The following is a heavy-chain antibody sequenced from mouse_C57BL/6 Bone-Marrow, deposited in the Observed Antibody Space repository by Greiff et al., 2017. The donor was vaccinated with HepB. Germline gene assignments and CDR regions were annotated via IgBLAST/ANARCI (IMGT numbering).Heavy chain of an antibody. CDR2: IYPRSGNT. CDR1: GYTFTSYG. J-gene: IGHJ4*01. CDR3: ARCPLCLYAMDY. V-gene: IGHV1-81*01. Sequence: QVQLQQPGAELARPGASVKLSCKASGYTFTSYGISWVKQRTGQGLEWIGEIYPRSGNTYYNEKFKGKATLTADKSSSTAYMELRSLTSEDSAVYFCARCPLCLYAMDYWGQGTSVTVSS. D-gene: IGHD1-1*02.